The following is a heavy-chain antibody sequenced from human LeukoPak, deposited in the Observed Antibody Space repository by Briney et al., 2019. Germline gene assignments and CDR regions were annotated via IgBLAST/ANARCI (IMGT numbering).Heavy chain of an antibody. Sequence: GGSLRLSCAASGFTFSSYSMNWVRQAPGKGLEWVSYISSSSSTIYYADSVKGRFTISRDNAKNSLYLQMNSLRAEDTAVYYCARERGMVAVDYWGQGTLVTVSS. V-gene: IGHV3-48*01. CDR1: GFTFSSYS. J-gene: IGHJ4*02. CDR3: ARERGMVAVDY. D-gene: IGHD2-8*01. CDR2: ISSSSSTI.